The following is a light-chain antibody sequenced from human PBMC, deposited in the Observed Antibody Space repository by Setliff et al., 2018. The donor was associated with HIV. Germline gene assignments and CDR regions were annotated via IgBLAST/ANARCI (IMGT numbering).Light chain of an antibody. J-gene: IGLJ1*01. CDR2: DVI. V-gene: IGLV2-14*03. Sequence: QSVLTQPASVSGSPGQSITISCTGISSDVGGYYSVSWYQQHPGKAPKLMIYDVINRPSGVPNRFSGSRSGNTASLTISGLQVEDEADYYCCSFGRGRTYVFGSGTKVTVL. CDR1: SSDVGGYYS. CDR3: CSFGRGRTYV.